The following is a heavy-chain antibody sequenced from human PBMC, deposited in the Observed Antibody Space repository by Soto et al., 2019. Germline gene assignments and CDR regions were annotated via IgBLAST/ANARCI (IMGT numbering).Heavy chain of an antibody. CDR1: GYTFISYD. D-gene: IGHD6-13*01. Sequence: QVQLVQSGAEVKKPGASVKVSCKASGYTFISYDINWVRQATGQGLEWMGWMNPNSGNTAYAQKFQGRVTMTRNTSISTAHMEVSRLRSEYTSVYYCAREVAGRFVTWGQGTLVTVSS. V-gene: IGHV1-8*01. CDR3: AREVAGRFVT. J-gene: IGHJ4*02. CDR2: MNPNSGNT.